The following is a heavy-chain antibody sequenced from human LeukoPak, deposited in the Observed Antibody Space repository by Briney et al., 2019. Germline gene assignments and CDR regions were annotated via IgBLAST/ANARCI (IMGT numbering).Heavy chain of an antibody. CDR2: SYYTGSV. Sequence: SETLSLTCTLSGDSINSSPYFWGWIRQTPGKGLEWIGSSYYTGSVYYNPSLNGRVTISVDTSENQFSLKLDSVTAADTAVYYCAGAYCGGDCYSGRTFDIWGQGTMVTVSS. V-gene: IGHV4-39*07. CDR1: GDSINSSPYF. J-gene: IGHJ3*02. CDR3: AGAYCGGDCYSGRTFDI. D-gene: IGHD2-21*02.